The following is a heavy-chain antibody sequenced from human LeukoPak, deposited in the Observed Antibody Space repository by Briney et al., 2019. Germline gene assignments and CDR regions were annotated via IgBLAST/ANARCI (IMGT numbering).Heavy chain of an antibody. CDR1: GFTFSNYD. Sequence: GGSLRLSCEASGFTFSNYDMHWVRQAPGRGLEWVAIFSYDGSDKYYADSVKGRFTISRDNSRSTLYLQMNSLRPEDTAIYYCAREGYYGSGSPPSLYFDYWGQGTLVTVSS. D-gene: IGHD3-10*01. CDR2: FSYDGSDK. V-gene: IGHV3-30*03. J-gene: IGHJ4*02. CDR3: AREGYYGSGSPPSLYFDY.